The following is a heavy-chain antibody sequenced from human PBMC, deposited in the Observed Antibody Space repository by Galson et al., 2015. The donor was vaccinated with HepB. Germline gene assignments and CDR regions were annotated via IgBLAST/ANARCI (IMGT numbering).Heavy chain of an antibody. CDR3: AAGPRLQQLSDAFDI. CDR2: IVVGSGNT. CDR1: GFTFTSSA. D-gene: IGHD6-13*01. Sequence: SVKVSCKASGFTFTSSAVQWVRQARGQRLEWIGWIVVGSGNTNYAQKFQERVTITRDMSTSTAYMELSSLRSEDTAVYYCAAGPRLQQLSDAFDIWGQGTMVTVSS. V-gene: IGHV1-58*01. J-gene: IGHJ3*02.